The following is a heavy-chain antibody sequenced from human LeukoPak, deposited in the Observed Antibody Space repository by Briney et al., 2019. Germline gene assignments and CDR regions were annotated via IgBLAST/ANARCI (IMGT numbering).Heavy chain of an antibody. J-gene: IGHJ4*02. CDR2: IYHTGGT. CDR1: GGSISGGGYY. CDR3: ASTRSELNFDY. Sequence: PSETLSLTCTVSGGSISGGGYYWSWIRQHPGKGLEWIGYIYHTGGTFYNPSLKSRVTISLDTSENQFSLKLSSVTAADTAVYYCASTRSELNFDYWGQGTLVTVSS. V-gene: IGHV4-31*03. D-gene: IGHD1-7*01.